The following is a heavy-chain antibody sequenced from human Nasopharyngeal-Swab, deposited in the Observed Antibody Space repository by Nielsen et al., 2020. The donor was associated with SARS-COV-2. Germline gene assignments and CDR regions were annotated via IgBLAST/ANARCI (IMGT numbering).Heavy chain of an antibody. Sequence: GESLKISCAASGFTFNNYAMSWVRQAPEKGLEWVSTISGGAYSTYYADSVKGRFTISRDNSKNTLYLQMNSLRAEDTAVYYCAKDLWSGYYINYYYGMDVWGQGTTVTVSS. CDR1: GFTFNNYA. J-gene: IGHJ6*02. D-gene: IGHD3-3*01. CDR3: AKDLWSGYYINYYYGMDV. CDR2: ISGGAYST. V-gene: IGHV3-23*01.